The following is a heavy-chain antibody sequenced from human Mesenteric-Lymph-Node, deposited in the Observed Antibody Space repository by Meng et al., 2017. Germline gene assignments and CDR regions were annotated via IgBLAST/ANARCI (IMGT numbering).Heavy chain of an antibody. Sequence: SETLSLTCTVSGGSISSYYWSWIRQPPGKGLEWIGEINHSGSTNYNPSLKSRVTISVDTSKNQFSLKLSSVTAADTAVYYCARLDYNDYGDYGLDYWGQGTLVTVSS. CDR1: GGSISSYY. V-gene: IGHV4-34*01. D-gene: IGHD4-17*01. CDR2: INHSGST. J-gene: IGHJ4*02. CDR3: ARLDYNDYGDYGLDY.